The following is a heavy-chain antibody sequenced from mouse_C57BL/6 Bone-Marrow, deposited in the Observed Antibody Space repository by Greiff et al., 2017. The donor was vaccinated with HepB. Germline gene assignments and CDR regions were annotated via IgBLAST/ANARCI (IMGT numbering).Heavy chain of an antibody. Sequence: VQLQHSGPELVKPGASVKIPCKASGYTFTDYNLDWVQQSHGKSLEWIGDINPNNGGTSYNQKFKGKATLTVEKSSSTAYMEFRSLTSEDTAVYYCARSEGTYDGYYPAWFAYWGQGTLVTVSA. D-gene: IGHD2-3*01. CDR1: GYTFTDYN. J-gene: IGHJ3*01. CDR2: INPNNGGT. CDR3: ARSEGTYDGYYPAWFAY. V-gene: IGHV1-18*01.